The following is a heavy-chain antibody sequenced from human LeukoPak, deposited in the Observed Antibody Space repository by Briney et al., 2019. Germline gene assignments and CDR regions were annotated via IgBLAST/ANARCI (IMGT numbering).Heavy chain of an antibody. CDR1: GGSISSYY. D-gene: IGHD3-3*01. J-gene: IGHJ6*03. CDR2: IYYSGST. Sequence: SATLSLTCTVSGGSISSYYWSWIRQPPGKGLEWIGYIYYSGSTNYNPSLKSRVTISVDTSKNQFSLKLSSVTAADTAVYYCARGLAVFGWSPYYYYYMDVWGKGTTVTVS. V-gene: IGHV4-59*01. CDR3: ARGLAVFGWSPYYYYYMDV.